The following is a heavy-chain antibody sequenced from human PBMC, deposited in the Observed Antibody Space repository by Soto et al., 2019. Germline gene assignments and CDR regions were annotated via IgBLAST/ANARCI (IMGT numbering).Heavy chain of an antibody. CDR1: GYTFSNFW. J-gene: IGHJ4*02. CDR2: IYPGDHET. CDR3: ARSPRSSPYFDY. V-gene: IGHV5-51*01. D-gene: IGHD6-13*01. Sequence: GGSLKISCQCSGYTFSNFWIGWVRQLPGKGLEWMGIIYPGDHETRYSPSFHGKATISADKSINTAYLQWNSLEASDTAFYFCARSPRSSPYFDYWGQGALVTVSS.